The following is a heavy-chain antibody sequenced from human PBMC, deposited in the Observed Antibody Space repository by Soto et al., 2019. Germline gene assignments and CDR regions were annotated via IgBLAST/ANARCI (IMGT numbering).Heavy chain of an antibody. CDR1: VWGFCIHA. J-gene: IGHJ3*02. D-gene: IGHD5-12*01. CDR3: ARPQTTILSRDGYEDAFDI. Sequence: APVKRSCKASVWGFCIHAVGWRSNTTRQGLEWMGGIIPFFKATKYAQKFQGRVTITADDSTSTAYMDLSSLRSEDTAVYYCARPQTTILSRDGYEDAFDIWGQGTMVTVSS. CDR2: IIPFFKAT. V-gene: IGHV1-69*01.